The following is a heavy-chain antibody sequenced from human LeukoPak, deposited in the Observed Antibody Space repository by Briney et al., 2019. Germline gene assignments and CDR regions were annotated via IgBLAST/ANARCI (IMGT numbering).Heavy chain of an antibody. V-gene: IGHV4-38-2*02. CDR2: IYHSGNT. Sequence: SETLSLTCTVSGYSISSGYYWGWIRQPPGKGLEWIANIYHSGNTYYNPSLRSRVSISVDASKNQFFLKLSSVTATDTAVYYCASVYHYYSYMDVWGRGTTVTISS. CDR1: GYSISSGYY. CDR3: ASVYHYYSYMDV. J-gene: IGHJ6*03.